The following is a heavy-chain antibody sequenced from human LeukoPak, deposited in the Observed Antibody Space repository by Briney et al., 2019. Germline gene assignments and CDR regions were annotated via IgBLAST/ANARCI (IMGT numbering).Heavy chain of an antibody. J-gene: IGHJ4*02. CDR1: GFTFSSYW. CDR3: ARGVVYPAWSGPHWSDY. V-gene: IGHV3-7*01. Sequence: GGSRRLSGAASGFTFSSYWMSWVRQAPGKGPEWVAHIKQDASQEYHVDSVKGRFTISRDNAKNSLYLQMNSLRAEDTAVYYCARGVVYPAWSGPHWSDYWGQGALVTVSS. CDR2: IKQDASQE. D-gene: IGHD3-3*01.